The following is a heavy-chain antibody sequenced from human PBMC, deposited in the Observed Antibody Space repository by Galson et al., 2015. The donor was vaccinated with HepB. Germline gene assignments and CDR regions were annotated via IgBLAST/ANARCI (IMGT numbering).Heavy chain of an antibody. D-gene: IGHD6-19*01. V-gene: IGHV1-46*01. J-gene: IGHJ4*02. CDR3: ARGPPQQWLLIDY. CDR1: GYTFTSYY. CDR2: IFPSGGST. Sequence: SVKVSCKAFGYTFTSYYMHWVRQAPGQGLEWMGLIFPSGGSTSYAQKFHGRVTVTRDTSTSTVYMALSSLRSEDTAVYYCARGPPQQWLLIDYWGQGTLVTVSS.